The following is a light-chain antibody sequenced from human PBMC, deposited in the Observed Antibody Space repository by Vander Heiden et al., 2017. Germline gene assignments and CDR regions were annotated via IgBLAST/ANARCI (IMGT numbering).Light chain of an antibody. Sequence: QLTHSPSFVSASVGDRVTISCRASQYSSSWLAWYQQKPGEAPKLLISDASRLQDEVPPRFSGSGSGTEFTLTISSLQPEDSASYYCQQTENFPVAFGQGTEVEVK. V-gene: IGKV1-12*01. CDR2: DAS. CDR1: QYSSSW. CDR3: QQTENFPVA. J-gene: IGKJ1*01.